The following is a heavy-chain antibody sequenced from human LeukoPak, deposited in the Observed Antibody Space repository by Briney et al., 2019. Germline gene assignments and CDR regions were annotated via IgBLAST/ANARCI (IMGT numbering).Heavy chain of an antibody. CDR1: GFTFSSYW. V-gene: IGHV3-74*01. CDR2: INSDGSIT. D-gene: IGHD1-1*01. J-gene: IGHJ6*03. Sequence: GGSLRLSCAASGFTFSSYWMHWVRQVPGKGLVWVSHINSDGSITTDADSVKGRFTISRDNAKSTLYLQMNSLRADDTAVYYCARSQGGNYYIDVWGKGTTVTVSS. CDR3: ARSQGGNYYIDV.